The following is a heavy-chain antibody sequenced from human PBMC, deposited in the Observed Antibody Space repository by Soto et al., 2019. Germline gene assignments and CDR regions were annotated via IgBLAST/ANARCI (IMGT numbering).Heavy chain of an antibody. CDR2: INHSGST. Sequence: QVQLQQWGAGLLKPSETLSLTCAVYGGSFSGYYWSWIRQPPGKGLEWIGEINHSGSTNYNPSLKSRVTISVDTSKNLFSLKLSSVTAADTAVYYCARGKSHKRFDPWGQGTLVTVSS. CDR3: ARGKSHKRFDP. V-gene: IGHV4-34*01. J-gene: IGHJ5*02. CDR1: GGSFSGYY.